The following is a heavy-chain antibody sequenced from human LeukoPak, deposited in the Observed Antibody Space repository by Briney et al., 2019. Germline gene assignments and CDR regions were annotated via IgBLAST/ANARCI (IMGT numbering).Heavy chain of an antibody. CDR2: ISDNGVTR. V-gene: IGHV3-23*01. J-gene: IGHJ6*02. Sequence: EGSLRLSCAASGFTFSSYVMNWVRQAPGKGLEWVSSISDNGVTRYYADSVKGRFTISRDNSDNTVYLQMNSLRAEDTAIYYCAKAPAPYYYYYGMDVWGQGTAVTVSS. CDR3: AKAPAPYYYYYGMDV. CDR1: GFTFSSYV.